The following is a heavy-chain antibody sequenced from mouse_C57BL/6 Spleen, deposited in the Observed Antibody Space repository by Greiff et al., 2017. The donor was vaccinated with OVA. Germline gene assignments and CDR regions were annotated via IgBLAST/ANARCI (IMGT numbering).Heavy chain of an antibody. CDR2: ISGGGGNT. J-gene: IGHJ1*03. CDR3: ERQGDDRYCDV. Sequence: EVKVVESGGGLVKPGGSLKLSCAASGFTFSSYTMSWVRQTPEKRLEWVATISGGGGNTYYPDSVKGRFTISRDNAKNTLYLQMSSLRSEDTALYYCERQGDDRYCDVWGTGTTVTVSS. CDR1: GFTFSSYT. D-gene: IGHD3-3*01. V-gene: IGHV5-9*01.